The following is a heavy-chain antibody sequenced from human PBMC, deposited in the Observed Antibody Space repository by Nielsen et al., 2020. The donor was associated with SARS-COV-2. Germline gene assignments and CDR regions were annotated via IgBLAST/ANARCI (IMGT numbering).Heavy chain of an antibody. Sequence: GESLKISCTASGFTFSNSAMSWVRQTSGKGLEWVSSISGSGDRTDYADSVKGRVIISRDNSKNTLHLQMNSLRAEDTAVFYCAKISGSQRHYFDFWGQGALVTVSS. D-gene: IGHD1-26*01. V-gene: IGHV3-23*01. J-gene: IGHJ4*02. CDR1: GFTFSNSA. CDR3: AKISGSQRHYFDF. CDR2: ISGSGDRT.